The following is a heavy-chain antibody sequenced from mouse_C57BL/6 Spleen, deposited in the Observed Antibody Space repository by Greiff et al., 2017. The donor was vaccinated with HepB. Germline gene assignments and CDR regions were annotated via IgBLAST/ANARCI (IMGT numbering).Heavy chain of an antibody. D-gene: IGHD6-1*01. J-gene: IGHJ3*01. CDR1: GYTFTDYY. Sequence: EVKLMESGPELVKPGASVKISCKASGYTFTDYYMNWVKQSHGKSLEWIGDINPNNGGTSYNQKFKGKATLTVDKSSSTAYMELRSLTSEDSAVYDCARRDRAVCAGWGQGTLVTVAA. V-gene: IGHV1-26*01. CDR2: INPNNGGT. CDR3: ARRDRAVCAG.